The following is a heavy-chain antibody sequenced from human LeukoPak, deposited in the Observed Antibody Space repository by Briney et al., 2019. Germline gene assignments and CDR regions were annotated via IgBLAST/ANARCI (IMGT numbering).Heavy chain of an antibody. CDR2: IQTDGSRQ. V-gene: IGHV3-33*01. CDR3: ARDVDTSSHSSQLDP. D-gene: IGHD5-18*01. J-gene: IGHJ5*02. CDR1: GFTFSTFG. Sequence: GGSLRLSCATAGFTFSTFGIHWVRQTPGKGLEWAAAIQTDGSRQYSGDSAKGRFTISRDSSKNTVYLQMNRLRDEDTAVYYCARDVDTSSHSSQLDPWGQGTLVTVSS.